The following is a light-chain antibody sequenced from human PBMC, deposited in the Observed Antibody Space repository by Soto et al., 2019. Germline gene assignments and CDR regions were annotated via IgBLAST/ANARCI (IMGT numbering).Light chain of an antibody. CDR1: QSVNLN. Sequence: EIMMTQSPGNLSVSPGEDATLSCTASQSVNLNLAWYQQKPGQAPRLLIYGASTRATGIPARFSGSGSGTEFTLSIGSLQSEDFAVYYCQQYNDWPPTFGQGTKVDIK. V-gene: IGKV3D-15*01. J-gene: IGKJ1*01. CDR3: QQYNDWPPT. CDR2: GAS.